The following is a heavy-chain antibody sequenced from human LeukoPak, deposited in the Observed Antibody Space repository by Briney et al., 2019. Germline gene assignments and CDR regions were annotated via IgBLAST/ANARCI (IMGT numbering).Heavy chain of an antibody. D-gene: IGHD2-15*01. V-gene: IGHV3-21*04. CDR2: ISSSSSYI. CDR3: ARQLGYCSGGSCTGGAFDI. J-gene: IGHJ3*02. CDR1: GFTFSSYS. Sequence: GGSLRLSCAASGFTFSSYSMNWVRQAPGKGLEWVSSISSSSSYIYYADSVKGRFTISRDNAKNSLYLQMNSLRAEDTAVYYCARQLGYCSGGSCTGGAFDIWGQGTMVTVSS.